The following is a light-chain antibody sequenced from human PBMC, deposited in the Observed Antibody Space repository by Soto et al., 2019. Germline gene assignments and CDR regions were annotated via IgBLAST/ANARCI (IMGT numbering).Light chain of an antibody. J-gene: IGLJ2*01. CDR2: GNS. CDR1: STNIGAGYD. Sequence: QSVLTQPPSASGAPGQRVTISCTGSSTNIGAGYDVHWYQQLPGTAPKLLIYGNSNRPAGVPDRFSGSKSGTSASLAITGLQAEDAADYCCQSSGSSSLVFGGGTKLTVL. CDR3: QSSGSSSLV. V-gene: IGLV1-40*01.